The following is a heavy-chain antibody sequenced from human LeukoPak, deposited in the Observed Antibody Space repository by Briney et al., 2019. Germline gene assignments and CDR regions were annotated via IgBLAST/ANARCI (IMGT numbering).Heavy chain of an antibody. V-gene: IGHV4-34*01. D-gene: IGHD6-13*01. J-gene: IGHJ5*02. Sequence: SETLSLTCAVYGGSFSGYYWSWIRRPPGKGLEWIGYIYHSGSTYYNPSLKSRVTISVDRSKNQFSLKLSSVTAADTAVYYCARGSPYSSSWGFDPWGQGTLVTVSS. CDR3: ARGSPYSSSWGFDP. CDR1: GGSFSGYY. CDR2: IYHSGST.